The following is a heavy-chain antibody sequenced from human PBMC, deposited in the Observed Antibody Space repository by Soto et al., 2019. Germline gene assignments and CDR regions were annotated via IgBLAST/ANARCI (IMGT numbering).Heavy chain of an antibody. D-gene: IGHD5-18*01. CDR2: IYWDDDK. CDR3: AHRGYMYGNWDHGYFDY. Sequence: QITLKESGPTRVKPTQTLALTCTFSGFSLTTSGVGVGWIRKTPGKALEWLAVIYWDDDKRYNPSLKNRLTITKDTSKNQVVLIMADMDPVDTATYFCAHRGYMYGNWDHGYFDYWGQGTLATVSS. J-gene: IGHJ4*02. V-gene: IGHV2-5*02. CDR1: GFSLTTSGVG.